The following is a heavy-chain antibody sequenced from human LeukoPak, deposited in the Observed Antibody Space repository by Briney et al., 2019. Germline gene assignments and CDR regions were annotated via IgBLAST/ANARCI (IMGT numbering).Heavy chain of an antibody. V-gene: IGHV3-21*04. CDR3: AKDPIDY. CDR1: GFTFSSYS. D-gene: IGHD2-15*01. Sequence: GGSLRLSCAGSGFTFSSYSMHWVRQAPGKGLEWVSSISSSSIYIYYADSLKGRFTISRDNAKNSLYLQMNSLRAEDTAVYYCAKDPIDYWGQGTLVTVSS. CDR2: ISSSSIYI. J-gene: IGHJ4*02.